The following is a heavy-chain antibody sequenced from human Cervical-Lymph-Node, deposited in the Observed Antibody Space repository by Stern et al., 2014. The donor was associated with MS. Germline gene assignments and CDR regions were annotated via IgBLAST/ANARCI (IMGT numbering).Heavy chain of an antibody. J-gene: IGHJ4*02. D-gene: IGHD5-24*01. CDR3: ARCDGYNFDY. V-gene: IGHV5-51*01. CDR1: RDTFTSYW. CDR2: IYPGDSDT. Sequence: EVQLEESAAEVKKPGESLRISCKGSRDTFTSYWIGWVRQMPGKGLEWMGNIYPGDSDTTYSPSFQGQVTISADKSIPTAYLQWSSLKASDPAMYYCARCDGYNFDYWGQGTLVTVSS.